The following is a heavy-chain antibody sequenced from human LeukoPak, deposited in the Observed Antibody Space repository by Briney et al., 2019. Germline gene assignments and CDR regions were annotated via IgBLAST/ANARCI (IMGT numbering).Heavy chain of an antibody. CDR2: ISGSSSYI. D-gene: IGHD2/OR15-2a*01. CDR3: ARANIRGAFDI. V-gene: IGHV3-21*01. CDR1: GFTFSSYS. Sequence: PGGSLRLSCAASGFTFSSYSMNWVRQAPGKGLEWVSSISGSSSYIYYADSVKGRFTISRDNAKNSLYLQMNSLRAEDTAVYYCARANIRGAFDIWGQGTMVTVSS. J-gene: IGHJ3*02.